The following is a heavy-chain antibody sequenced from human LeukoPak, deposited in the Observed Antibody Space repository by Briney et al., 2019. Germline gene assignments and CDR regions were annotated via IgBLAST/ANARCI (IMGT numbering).Heavy chain of an antibody. D-gene: IGHD6-13*01. Sequence: GGSLRLSCAASGFTFTNYAMSWVRQAPGKGLEWVANIKTDGSEKYYVDSVKGRFTISRDNPKNSLYLQMNSLRADDTALYYCVRDSGSCRGCAFDIWGQGTVVTVSS. V-gene: IGHV3-7*01. J-gene: IGHJ3*02. CDR1: GFTFTNYA. CDR2: IKTDGSEK. CDR3: VRDSGSCRGCAFDI.